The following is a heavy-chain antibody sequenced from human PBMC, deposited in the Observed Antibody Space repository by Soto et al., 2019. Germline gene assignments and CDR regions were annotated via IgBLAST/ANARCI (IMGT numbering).Heavy chain of an antibody. CDR3: ARVSSYYGSGPNLDY. CDR1: GFTVSSNY. CDR2: IYSGGST. J-gene: IGHJ4*02. D-gene: IGHD3-10*01. V-gene: IGHV3-66*01. Sequence: PGGSLRLSCAASGFTVSSNYMSWVRQAPGKGLEWVSVIYSGGSTYYADSVKGRFTISRDNSKNTLYLQMNSLRAEDTAVYYCARVSSYYGSGPNLDYWGQGTLVTVSS.